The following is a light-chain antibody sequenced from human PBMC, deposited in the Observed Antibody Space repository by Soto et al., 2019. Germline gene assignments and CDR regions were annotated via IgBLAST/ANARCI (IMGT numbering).Light chain of an antibody. J-gene: IGKJ3*01. CDR1: QSVSSSY. V-gene: IGKV3-20*01. Sequence: EIVLTQSPGTLSLSPGERATLSCRASQSVSSSYLAWYQQKPGQAPRLLIYGASSRATGIPDRFSGSGSGTDFTLTISRLEPEDFAVYYCQQSYITPITFGPGTKVDIK. CDR2: GAS. CDR3: QQSYITPIT.